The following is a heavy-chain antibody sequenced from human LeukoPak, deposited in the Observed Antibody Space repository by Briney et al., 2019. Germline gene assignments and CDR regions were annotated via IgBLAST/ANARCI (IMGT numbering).Heavy chain of an antibody. Sequence: SETLSLTCTVSGHSISSSRYSWGSIRQPPGKGLEWLGRIYYSGSTYYNPSLKSRLTISVDTSNNQFSLKLSSVTAADTAVYYCARAEGYYDSSGYYLGGGVDYWGQGTLVTVSS. D-gene: IGHD3-22*01. V-gene: IGHV4-39*07. CDR1: GHSISSSRYS. J-gene: IGHJ4*02. CDR2: IYYSGST. CDR3: ARAEGYYDSSGYYLGGGVDY.